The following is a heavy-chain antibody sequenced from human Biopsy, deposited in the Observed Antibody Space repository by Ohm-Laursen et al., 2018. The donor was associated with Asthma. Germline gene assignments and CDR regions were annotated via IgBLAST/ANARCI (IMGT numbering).Heavy chain of an antibody. V-gene: IGHV1-69*01. J-gene: IGHJ6*02. CDR1: GDSFSNYA. Sequence: SSVKVSCKASGDSFSNYAISWVRQAPGQGPEWMGGLIPVLGTPDRAQMFEGRVTITADESTSTAYMELSSLSSEDTAVYYCARGYSGSDRIVYYYSGLEVWGQGTTVTVSS. D-gene: IGHD5-12*01. CDR3: ARGYSGSDRIVYYYSGLEV. CDR2: LIPVLGTP.